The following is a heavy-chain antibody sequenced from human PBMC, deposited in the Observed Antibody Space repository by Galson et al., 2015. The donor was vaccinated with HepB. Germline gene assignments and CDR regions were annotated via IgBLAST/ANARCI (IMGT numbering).Heavy chain of an antibody. CDR1: GITFSSYS. CDR2: ISHSSTYI. Sequence: SLRLSCAVSGITFSSYSMNWVRQAPGKGLEWVSSISHSSTYIYYAASEKGRFTISRDNAKKSLYLQMNSLRAEDTAVYYCARIASGTLAWFDPWGHGTLVTVSS. V-gene: IGHV3-21*01. D-gene: IGHD6-13*01. J-gene: IGHJ5*02. CDR3: ARIASGTLAWFDP.